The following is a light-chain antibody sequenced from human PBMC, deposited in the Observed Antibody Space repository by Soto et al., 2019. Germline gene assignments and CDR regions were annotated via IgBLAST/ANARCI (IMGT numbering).Light chain of an antibody. CDR3: QVWDSSSDHYV. Sequence: SYELTQPPSVSVAPGKTARITCGGNNIGSKNVHWYQQQPGQAPVLVFYYDGDRPSGILERFSGSNSGDTATLTISRVEAGDEADYYCQVWDSSSDHYVFGTGTKLTVL. V-gene: IGLV3-21*04. CDR2: YDG. J-gene: IGLJ1*01. CDR1: NIGSKN.